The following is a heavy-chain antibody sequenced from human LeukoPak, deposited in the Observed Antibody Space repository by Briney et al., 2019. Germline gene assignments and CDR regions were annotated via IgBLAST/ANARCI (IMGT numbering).Heavy chain of an antibody. J-gene: IGHJ6*03. CDR2: IKQDGSEK. Sequence: GGSLRLSCAASGFSFSDYWMNWVRQAPGKGLEWVANIKQDGSEKYYVDSVKGRFTISRDNAKNSLYLQMNSLRAEDTAVYYCARVQVTTRYYYMDVWGKGTTVTVSS. CDR3: ARVQVTTRYYYMDV. D-gene: IGHD4-11*01. CDR1: GFSFSDYW. V-gene: IGHV3-7*01.